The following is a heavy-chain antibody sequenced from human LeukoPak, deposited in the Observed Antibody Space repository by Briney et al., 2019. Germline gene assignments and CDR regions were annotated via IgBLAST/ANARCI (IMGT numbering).Heavy chain of an antibody. CDR2: ISYDGSNK. J-gene: IGHJ4*02. CDR3: AKDLPTFLYYYASENGRYRYYFDY. CDR1: GFIFSSYG. Sequence: GGSLRLSCAASGFIFSSYGMHWVRQAPGKGLEWVAVISYDGSNKYYADSVKGRFTISRDNSKNTLSLQMNSLRAEDTAVYYCAKDLPTFLYYYASENGRYRYYFDYWGQGTLVTVSS. D-gene: IGHD3-10*01. V-gene: IGHV3-30*18.